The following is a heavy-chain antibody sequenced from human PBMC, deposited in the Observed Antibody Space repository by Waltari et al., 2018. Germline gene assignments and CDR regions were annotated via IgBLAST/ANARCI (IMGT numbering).Heavy chain of an antibody. CDR3: ARALGYYLAFDY. J-gene: IGHJ4*02. Sequence: QVQLQQWGAGLLKPSETLSLTCAVYGGSFSGYYWSWIRQPPGKGLEWIGEINHSGITNYNPSRKSLVTISVDTSKNQFSLKLSSVTAADTAVYYCARALGYYLAFDYWGQGTLVTVSS. D-gene: IGHD3-22*01. V-gene: IGHV4-34*01. CDR2: INHSGIT. CDR1: GGSFSGYY.